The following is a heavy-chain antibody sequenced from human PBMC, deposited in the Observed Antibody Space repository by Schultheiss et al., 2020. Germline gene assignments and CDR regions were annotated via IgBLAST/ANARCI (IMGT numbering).Heavy chain of an antibody. CDR3: ARVGYYTTSGDYFDY. Sequence: GGSLRLSCAASGFTFSSYSMNWVRQAPGKGLEWVSYISSSSSTIYYADSVKGRFTISRDTPKNTLYLQMNSLRAEDTAVYYCARVGYYTTSGDYFDYWGQGTLVTVSS. CDR1: GFTFSSYS. CDR2: ISSSSSTI. J-gene: IGHJ4*02. D-gene: IGHD3-3*01. V-gene: IGHV3-48*01.